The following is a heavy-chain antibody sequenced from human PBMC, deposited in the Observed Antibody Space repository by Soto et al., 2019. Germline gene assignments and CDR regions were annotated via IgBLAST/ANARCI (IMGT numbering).Heavy chain of an antibody. D-gene: IGHD3-10*01. CDR1: GGSISSGGYS. CDR3: ARGGGFLGY. CDR2: ISHTGST. V-gene: IGHV4-30-2*01. J-gene: IGHJ4*02. Sequence: QLQLQESGSGPVKPSQTLSLTCAVSGGSISSGGYSWSWIRQPPGKGLEWIGYISHTGSTYYNPSLKSRVTISVDRSKNQFSLKLSSVTAADTAVYYCARGGGFLGYWGQGTLVTVSS.